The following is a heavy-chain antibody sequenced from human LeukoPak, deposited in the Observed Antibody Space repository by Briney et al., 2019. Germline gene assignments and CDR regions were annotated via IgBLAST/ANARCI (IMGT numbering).Heavy chain of an antibody. CDR2: IHYSGSPYYISYRGST. D-gene: IGHD3-22*01. CDR1: GGSISSNTYY. CDR3: ARGNSDPHYYDSSGQLAPD. V-gene: IGHV4-39*01. Sequence: SETLSLTCTVSGGSISSNTYYWGWIRQPPGKGLEWIGSIHYSGSPYYISYRGSTFYNPSLKSRVTISVDTSKNEFSPKLSSAIAADTAVYYCARGNSDPHYYDSSGQLAPDWGQGTLVTVSS. J-gene: IGHJ4*02.